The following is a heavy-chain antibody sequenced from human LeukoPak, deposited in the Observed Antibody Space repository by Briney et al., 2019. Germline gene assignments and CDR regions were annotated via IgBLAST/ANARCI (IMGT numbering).Heavy chain of an antibody. Sequence: GFPRLSCAASGFTFSNYAMRWVRQAPGKGLEWVSGISGSGDSAYYADSVKGRFTVSRDNAKNSLYLQMNSLRAEDTAVYYCARGGRKSRGVDIVRKKETGYYYYMDVWGKGTTVTVSS. J-gene: IGHJ6*03. CDR3: ARGGRKSRGVDIVRKKETGYYYYMDV. CDR1: GFTFSNYA. D-gene: IGHD2-15*01. CDR2: ISGSGDSA. V-gene: IGHV3-23*01.